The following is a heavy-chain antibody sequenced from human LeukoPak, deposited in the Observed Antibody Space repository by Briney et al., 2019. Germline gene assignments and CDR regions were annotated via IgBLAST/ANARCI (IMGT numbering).Heavy chain of an antibody. CDR1: GFTFTTYP. CDR3: AKAPYYPNDVCRYFDY. Sequence: QTGGSLRLSCAASGFTFTTYPMSWVRQAPGKGLEWVSAISASGGGTYYADSVKGRFTISRDNSRSTVLLQMSSLRAEDTAVYYCAKAPYYPNDVCRYFDYWGQGILVTVSS. D-gene: IGHD2-8*01. J-gene: IGHJ4*02. CDR2: ISASGGGT. V-gene: IGHV3-23*01.